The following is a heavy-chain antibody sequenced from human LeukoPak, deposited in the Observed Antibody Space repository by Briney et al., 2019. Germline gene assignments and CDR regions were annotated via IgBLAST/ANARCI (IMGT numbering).Heavy chain of an antibody. Sequence: GRSLRLSCAASGFTFSSYGMHWVRQAPGKGLEWVAVISYDGSNKYYADSVKGRFTISRDNSKNTLYLQMNSLRAEDTAVYYCARVAVAGILVYYFDYWGQGTLVTVSS. D-gene: IGHD6-19*01. CDR1: GFTFSSYG. CDR2: ISYDGSNK. V-gene: IGHV3-30*03. J-gene: IGHJ4*02. CDR3: ARVAVAGILVYYFDY.